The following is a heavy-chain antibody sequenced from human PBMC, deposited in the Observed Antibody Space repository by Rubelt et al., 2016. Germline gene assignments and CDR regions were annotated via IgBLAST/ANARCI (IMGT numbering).Heavy chain of an antibody. CDR3: ARPPQRDTAQIDI. Sequence: GGCLRLSCAASGFTFSSYGMNWVRQAPGKGLDWVSGISGSGDTTYYTDSVKGRFTISRDNAKNSLYLQMNSLRAEDTAVYYCARPPQRDTAQIDIWGQGTMVTVSS. J-gene: IGHJ3*02. V-gene: IGHV3-23*01. CDR1: GFTFSSYG. D-gene: IGHD5-18*01. CDR2: ISGSGDTT.